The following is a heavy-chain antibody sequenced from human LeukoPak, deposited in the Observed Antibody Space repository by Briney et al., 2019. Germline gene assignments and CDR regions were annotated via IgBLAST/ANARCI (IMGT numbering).Heavy chain of an antibody. V-gene: IGHV3-33*01. D-gene: IGHD3-10*01. CDR3: ARAYLLWFGELLPSASNGMDL. CDR2: IWYDGSNK. CDR1: GFTFSSYG. J-gene: IGHJ6*02. Sequence: GGSLRLSCAASGFTFSSYGMQWVRQAPGEGLEWVAVIWYDGSNKYYADSVKGRFTISRDNSKNTLYLQMNSLRAEDTAVYYCARAYLLWFGELLPSASNGMDLWGQGTTVTVSS.